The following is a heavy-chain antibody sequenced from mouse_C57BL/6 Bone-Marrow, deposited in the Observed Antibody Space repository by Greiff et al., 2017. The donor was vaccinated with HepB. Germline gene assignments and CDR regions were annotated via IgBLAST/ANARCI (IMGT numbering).Heavy chain of an antibody. V-gene: IGHV14-4*01. CDR2: IDPENGDT. CDR1: GFNIKDDF. J-gene: IGHJ1*03. Sequence: EVQLQQSGAELVRPGASVKLSCTASGFNIKDDFMHWVKQRPEQGLEWIGWIDPENGDTEYASKFQGKATITADTSSNTAYLQLSSLTSEDTAVYYCTSSISYWYFDVWGTGTTVTVSS. CDR3: TSSISYWYFDV.